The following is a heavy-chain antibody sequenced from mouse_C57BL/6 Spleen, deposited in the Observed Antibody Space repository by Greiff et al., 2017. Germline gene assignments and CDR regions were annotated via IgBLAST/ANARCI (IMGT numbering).Heavy chain of an antibody. D-gene: IGHD1-2*01. Sequence: QVQLQQSGAELMKPGASVKLSCKATGYTFTGYWIEWVKQRPGHGLEWIGEILPGSGSTNYNGKFKGKATFTADTSSNTAYMQLSSLTTEDSAIYYCARSYYGSARWGQGTLVTVSA. CDR1: GYTFTGYW. CDR3: ARSYYGSAR. V-gene: IGHV1-9*01. J-gene: IGHJ3*02. CDR2: ILPGSGST.